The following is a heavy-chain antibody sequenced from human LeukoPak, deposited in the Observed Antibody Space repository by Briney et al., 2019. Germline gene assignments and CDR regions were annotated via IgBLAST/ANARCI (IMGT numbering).Heavy chain of an antibody. V-gene: IGHV7-4-1*02. CDR1: GYTFTSYA. CDR3: ARDATTGYSSSWYLPSSNYYYMDV. D-gene: IGHD6-13*01. Sequence: ASVKVSCKASGYTFTSYAMNWVRQAPGQGLEWMGWINTNTGNPTYAQGFTGRFVFSLDTSVSTAYLQISSLKAEDTAVYYCARDATTGYSSSWYLPSSNYYYMDVWGKGTTVTVSS. CDR2: INTNTGNP. J-gene: IGHJ6*03.